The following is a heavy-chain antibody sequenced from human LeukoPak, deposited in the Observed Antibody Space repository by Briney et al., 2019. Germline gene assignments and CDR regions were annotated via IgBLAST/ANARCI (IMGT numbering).Heavy chain of an antibody. V-gene: IGHV3-23*01. J-gene: IGHJ4*02. Sequence: GGSLRLSCAASGFTFSTYAMSWVRQAPGKGLEWVSAISGSGGSTYYADSVKGRFTISRDNSKNTLYLQMNSLRAEDTAVYYCAKDLESGYSYGRLIDYWGQGTLVTVSS. CDR3: AKDLESGYSYGRLIDY. D-gene: IGHD5-18*01. CDR2: ISGSGGST. CDR1: GFTFSTYA.